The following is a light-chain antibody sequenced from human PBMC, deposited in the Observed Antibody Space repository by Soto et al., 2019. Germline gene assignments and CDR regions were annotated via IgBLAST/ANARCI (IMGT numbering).Light chain of an antibody. Sequence: EIVLTHSPGTLSLSTGERATLSCRASQSVSSSYLAWYQQKPGQAPSLLIYGAFTRATGIPARFSGTGSGTDFTLTISSLEPEDFATYYCPQATSFPITSAQGTRLEI. CDR1: QSVSSSY. J-gene: IGKJ5*01. CDR2: GAF. CDR3: PQATSFPIT. V-gene: IGKV3-20*01.